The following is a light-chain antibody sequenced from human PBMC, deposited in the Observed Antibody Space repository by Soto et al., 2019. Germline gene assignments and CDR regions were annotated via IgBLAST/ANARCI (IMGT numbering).Light chain of an antibody. CDR2: AVS. V-gene: IGKV3-20*01. Sequence: EVVLTQSPGTLSLSPGERATLSCWARQSVSGNYLAWHQQKPGQAPRLLIYAVSRRATGIPDRFSGSGSGTDFTLTISRLEPEDFAVYYCQHYGRSPWTFGQGTKVEIK. CDR1: QSVSGNY. CDR3: QHYGRSPWT. J-gene: IGKJ1*01.